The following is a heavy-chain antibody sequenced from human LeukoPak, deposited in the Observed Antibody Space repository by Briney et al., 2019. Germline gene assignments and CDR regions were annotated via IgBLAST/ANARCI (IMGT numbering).Heavy chain of an antibody. Sequence: PSETLSLTCTVSGGSISSSSYYWGWIRQPPGKGLEWIGSIYYSRSTYYNPSLKSRVTISVDTSKNQFSLKLSSVTAADTAVYYCASGSSATGYFDYWGRGTLVTVSS. CDR2: IYYSRST. V-gene: IGHV4-39*01. J-gene: IGHJ4*02. D-gene: IGHD6-25*01. CDR3: ASGSSATGYFDY. CDR1: GGSISSSSYY.